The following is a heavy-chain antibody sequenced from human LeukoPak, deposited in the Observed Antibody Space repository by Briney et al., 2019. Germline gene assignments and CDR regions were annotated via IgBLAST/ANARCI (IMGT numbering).Heavy chain of an antibody. CDR3: ARRYYDSSGYIDAFDI. J-gene: IGHJ3*02. D-gene: IGHD3-22*01. Sequence: ASVKVSCKASGCTFTGYYMHWVRQAPGQGLEWMGWMNPNSGNTGYAQKFQGRVTMTRNTSISTAYMELSSLRSEDTAVYYCARRYYDSSGYIDAFDIWGQGTMVTVSS. CDR2: MNPNSGNT. CDR1: GCTFTGYY. V-gene: IGHV1-8*02.